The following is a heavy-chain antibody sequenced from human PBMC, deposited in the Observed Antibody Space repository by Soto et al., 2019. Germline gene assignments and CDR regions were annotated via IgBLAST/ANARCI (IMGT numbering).Heavy chain of an antibody. CDR2: ISYDGSNK. D-gene: IGHD3-16*01. Sequence: GGSLRLSCAASGFTFSSYGMHWVRQAPGKGLEWVAVISYDGSNKYYADSVKGRITISRDNSKNTLYLQMNSLRAEDTAVYYCAKDLDDYVWGGYGMYVWGQGTTFTVSS. CDR1: GFTFSSYG. V-gene: IGHV3-30*18. CDR3: AKDLDDYVWGGYGMYV. J-gene: IGHJ6*02.